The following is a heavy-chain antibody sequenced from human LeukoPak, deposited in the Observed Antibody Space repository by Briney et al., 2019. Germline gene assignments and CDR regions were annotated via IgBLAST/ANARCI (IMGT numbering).Heavy chain of an antibody. CDR3: AKDYYDSSELDN. CDR1: GFTFSSYG. Sequence: GGSLRLSCAASGFTFSSYGMHWVRQAPGKGLEWVAFIRYDGSNKYYADSVKGRFTISRDNSKNTLYLQMNSLRAEDTAVYYCAKDYYDSSELDNWGQGTLVTVSS. CDR2: IRYDGSNK. V-gene: IGHV3-30*02. J-gene: IGHJ4*02. D-gene: IGHD3-22*01.